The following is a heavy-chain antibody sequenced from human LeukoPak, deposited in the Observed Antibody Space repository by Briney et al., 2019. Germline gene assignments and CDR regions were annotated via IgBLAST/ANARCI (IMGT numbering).Heavy chain of an antibody. CDR1: GLTFRNSG. D-gene: IGHD6-19*01. Sequence: GGSLRFSCVASGLTFRNSGMTWVRQAPGKGLEGVSVISGIGGNTYYADSLKGRFTISRDNPKNTVYLQRNSLRAEDTAVYYGAIVRYASGWYPAYYWGQGTLGIVSS. CDR2: ISGIGGNT. J-gene: IGHJ4*02. V-gene: IGHV3-23*01. CDR3: AIVRYASGWYPAYY.